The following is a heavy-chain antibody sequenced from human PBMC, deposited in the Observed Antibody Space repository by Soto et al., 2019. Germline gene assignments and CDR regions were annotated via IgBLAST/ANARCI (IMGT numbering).Heavy chain of an antibody. J-gene: IGHJ5*02. Sequence: SETLSLTCAVYGGSFSCYYWSWVRQPPGKGLEWIGEINHSGSTNYNPSLKSRVTISVDTSKNQFSLKLSSVTAADTAVYYCARGRNXYGSGSYYFSRLGWFDPWGQGTLVTVSS. CDR2: INHSGST. D-gene: IGHD3-10*01. CDR1: GGSFSCYY. CDR3: ARGRNXYGSGSYYFSRLGWFDP. V-gene: IGHV4-34*01.